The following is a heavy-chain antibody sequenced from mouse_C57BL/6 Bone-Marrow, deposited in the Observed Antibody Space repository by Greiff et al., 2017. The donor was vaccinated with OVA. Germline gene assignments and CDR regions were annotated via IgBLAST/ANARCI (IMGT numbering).Heavy chain of an antibody. CDR2: IDPANGNT. D-gene: IGHD1-1*01. Sequence: DVKLVESVAELVRPGASVKLSCTASGFNIKNTYMHWVKQRPEQGLEWIGRIDPANGNTKYAPKFQGKATITADTSSNTAYLQLSSLTSEDTAIYYGARRFTTVVATVDYWGQGTTLTVSS. CDR1: GFNIKNTY. V-gene: IGHV14-3*01. CDR3: ARRFTTVVATVDY. J-gene: IGHJ2*01.